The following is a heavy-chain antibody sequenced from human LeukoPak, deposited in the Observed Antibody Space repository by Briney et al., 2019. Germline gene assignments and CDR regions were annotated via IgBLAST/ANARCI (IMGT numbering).Heavy chain of an antibody. V-gene: IGHV3-30-3*01. CDR1: GFTFSSYA. J-gene: IGHJ4*02. CDR2: ISYDGSNK. D-gene: IGHD6-13*01. Sequence: QPGRSLRLSCAASGFTFSSYAMHWVRQAPGKGLEWVAVISYDGSNKYYADSVKGRFTISRDNSKNTLYLQMNSLRAEDTAVYYCARDFTRYSSSWLEGDYFDYWGQGTLVTVSS. CDR3: ARDFTRYSSSWLEGDYFDY.